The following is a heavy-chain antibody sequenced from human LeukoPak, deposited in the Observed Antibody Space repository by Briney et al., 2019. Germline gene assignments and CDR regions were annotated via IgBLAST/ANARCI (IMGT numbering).Heavy chain of an antibody. CDR2: IYYSGST. CDR3: ATIPYYYDSSGPDDAFDI. J-gene: IGHJ3*02. D-gene: IGHD3-22*01. CDR1: GGSISSGDYY. Sequence: SETLSLTCTVSGGSISSGDYYWSLIRQPPGKGLEWIGYIYYSGSTYYNPSLKSRVTISVDTSKNQFSLKLSSVTAADTAVYYCATIPYYYDSSGPDDAFDIWGQGTMVTVSS. V-gene: IGHV4-30-4*01.